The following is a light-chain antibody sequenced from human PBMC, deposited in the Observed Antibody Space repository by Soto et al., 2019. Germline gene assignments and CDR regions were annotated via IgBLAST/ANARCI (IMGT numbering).Light chain of an antibody. V-gene: IGKV3-11*01. CDR2: DAS. CDR3: QQRSLT. Sequence: EIVLTQSPATLSLSPGERATLSCRASQSVSSDLAWYQQKPGQAPRLLIYDASNRATGIPARFSGSGSGTNFNLTISRLEPEDFAVDYCQQRSLTFGGGTKLEIK. CDR1: QSVSSD. J-gene: IGKJ4*01.